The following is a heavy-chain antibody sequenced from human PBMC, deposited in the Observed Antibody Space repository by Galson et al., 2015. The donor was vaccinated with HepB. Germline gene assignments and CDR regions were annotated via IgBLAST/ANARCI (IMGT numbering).Heavy chain of an antibody. CDR1: GFTFSNYA. V-gene: IGHV3-23*01. CDR2: ISGGGGTI. J-gene: IGHJ4*02. D-gene: IGHD3-3*01. Sequence: SLRLSCAVSGFTFSNYAMSWVRQAPGKGLEWVSAISGGGGTIYYADSVQGRFTISRDNSKNTLYLQMNSLRAEDTAVYYCASYFDFWSGYRILEYWGQGTLVTVSS. CDR3: ASYFDFWSGYRILEY.